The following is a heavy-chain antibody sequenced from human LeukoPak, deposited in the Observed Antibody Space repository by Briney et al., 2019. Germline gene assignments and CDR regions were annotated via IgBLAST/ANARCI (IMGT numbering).Heavy chain of an antibody. CDR3: ARVPYDAVAVNFDY. CDR2: INPSGSTT. CDR1: GYTFTSYY. J-gene: IGHJ4*02. V-gene: IGHV1-46*01. D-gene: IGHD6-19*01. Sequence: ASVKVSCKASGYTFTSYYMHWVRQAPGQGLEWMGIINPSGSTTSYAQKFQGRVTMTRDTSTSTVYMESSSLRSEDMAVYYCARVPYDAVAVNFDYWGQGTLVTVSS.